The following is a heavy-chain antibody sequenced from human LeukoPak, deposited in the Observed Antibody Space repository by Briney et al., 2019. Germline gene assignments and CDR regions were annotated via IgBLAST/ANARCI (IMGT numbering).Heavy chain of an antibody. D-gene: IGHD1-26*01. CDR3: ARGSWELLGYNWGDP. CDR1: GYTFTSYD. CDR2: MNPNSGNT. V-gene: IGHV1-8*01. J-gene: IGHJ5*02. Sequence: ASVTVSCKASGYTFTSYDINWVRQATGQGLEWMGWMNPNSGNTGYAQKFQGRVTMTRNTSISIAYMELSSLISEDTAVYYCARGSWELLGYNWGDPWGQGTLVTVSS.